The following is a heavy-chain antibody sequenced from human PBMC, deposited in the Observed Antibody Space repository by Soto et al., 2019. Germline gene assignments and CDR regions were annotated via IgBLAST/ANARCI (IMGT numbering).Heavy chain of an antibody. CDR3: ARGFYDTGGYSSPFDI. D-gene: IGHD3-22*01. Sequence: SETLSLTCTVSGGSISSSGDCWSWIRQSPGKGMERVGHIYNIGSTRYNPSLGSRVTFSVDASKNQFSLNLSSVTAADTAVYYCARGFYDTGGYSSPFDIWGQGILVTVSS. CDR2: IYNIGST. V-gene: IGHV4-61*08. CDR1: GGSISSSGDC. J-gene: IGHJ5*02.